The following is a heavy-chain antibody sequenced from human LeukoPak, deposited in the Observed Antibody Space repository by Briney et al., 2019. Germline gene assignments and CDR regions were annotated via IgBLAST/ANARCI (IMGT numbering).Heavy chain of an antibody. CDR3: AGARIVVVPAAIGYYYRDV. V-gene: IGHV1-46*01. CDR2: INPSGGST. D-gene: IGHD2-2*01. CDR1: GYTFTSYY. J-gene: IGHJ6*03. Sequence: GASVKVSCKASGYTFTSYYMHWVRQAPGQGLEWMGIINPSGGSTSYAQKFQGRVTITADKSTSTAYMELSSLRSEDTAVYYCAGARIVVVPAAIGYYYRDVGGKGTTVTFSS.